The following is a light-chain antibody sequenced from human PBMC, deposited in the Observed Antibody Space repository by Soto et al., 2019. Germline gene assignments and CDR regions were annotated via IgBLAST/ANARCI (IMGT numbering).Light chain of an antibody. V-gene: IGLV2-8*01. J-gene: IGLJ1*01. CDR2: EVD. CDR1: SSDIEDYNY. CDR3: SSYVGSNNFV. Sequence: QSVLTQPPSASGSPGQSVTVSCTGSSSDIEDYNYVSWYQQHPGKAPKLMIYEVDKRPSGVPDRFSGSKSGNTAFLTLSGLQAEDDADYYCSSYVGSNNFVFGTGTKLTVL.